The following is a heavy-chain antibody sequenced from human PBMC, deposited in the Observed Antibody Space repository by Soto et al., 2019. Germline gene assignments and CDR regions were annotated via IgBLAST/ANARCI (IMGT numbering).Heavy chain of an antibody. Sequence: PGGSLRLSCAASGFTFSSYGMHWVRQAPGKGLEWVAVISYDGSNKYYADSVKGRFTISRDNSKNTLYLQMNSLRAEDTAVYYCAKEHRARVYKGAFGYWGQGTLVTVSS. CDR2: ISYDGSNK. CDR1: GFTFSSYG. J-gene: IGHJ4*02. V-gene: IGHV3-30*18. D-gene: IGHD1-1*01. CDR3: AKEHRARVYKGAFGY.